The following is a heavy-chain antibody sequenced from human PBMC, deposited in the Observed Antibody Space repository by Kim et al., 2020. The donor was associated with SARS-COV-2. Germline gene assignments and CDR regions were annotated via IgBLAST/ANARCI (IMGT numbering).Heavy chain of an antibody. D-gene: IGHD3-10*01. V-gene: IGHV3-53*01. CDR1: GFTVSSNY. J-gene: IGHJ4*02. CDR3: ARDGALHGSRLGFDY. CDR2: IYSGGST. Sequence: GGSLRLSCAASGFTVSSNYMSWVRQAPGKGLEWVSVIYSGGSTYYADSVKGRFTISRDNSKNTLYLQMNSLRAEDTAVYYCARDGALHGSRLGFDYWGQGTLVTVSS.